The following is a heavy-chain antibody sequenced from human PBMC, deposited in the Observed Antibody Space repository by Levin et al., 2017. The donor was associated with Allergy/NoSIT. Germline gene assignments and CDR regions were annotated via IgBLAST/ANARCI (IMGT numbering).Heavy chain of an antibody. V-gene: IGHV1-69*13. Sequence: SVKVSCKASGGTFSSYAISWVRQAPGQGLEWMGGIIPIFGTANYAQKFQGRVTITADESTSTAYMELSSLRSEDTAVYYCARGPGAARLHYYYYMDVWGKGTTVTVSS. CDR3: ARGPGAARLHYYYYMDV. J-gene: IGHJ6*03. CDR2: IIPIFGTA. D-gene: IGHD6-6*01. CDR1: GGTFSSYA.